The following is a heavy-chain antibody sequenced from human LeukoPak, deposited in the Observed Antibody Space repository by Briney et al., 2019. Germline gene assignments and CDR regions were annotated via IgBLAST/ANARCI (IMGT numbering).Heavy chain of an antibody. Sequence: GESLKISCKGSGYSFTSYWIGWVRQMPGKGLESMGIIYPADSDIRYSPSFEGQVTISADKSITTAYLQWSGLTASDTAMYYCARGNSYGYRRFDYWGQGTLVTVSS. V-gene: IGHV5-51*01. CDR2: IYPADSDI. CDR1: GYSFTSYW. D-gene: IGHD5-18*01. CDR3: ARGNSYGYRRFDY. J-gene: IGHJ4*02.